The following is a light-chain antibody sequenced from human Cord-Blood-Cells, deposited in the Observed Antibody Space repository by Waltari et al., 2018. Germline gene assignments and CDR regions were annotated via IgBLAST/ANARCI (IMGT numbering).Light chain of an antibody. CDR2: DVS. CDR1: SSYVGGYHY. J-gene: IGLJ1*01. CDR3: SSYTSSSTYV. V-gene: IGLV2-14*01. Sequence: QSALTHPASVSGHPGQSITQSCTGPSSYVGGYHYVSWYQQPPGNAPKLMIYDVSKRASGVSSLFSGSKSGNTAFLTISGLQAEDAADYCCSSYTSSSTYVFGTGTKLTVL.